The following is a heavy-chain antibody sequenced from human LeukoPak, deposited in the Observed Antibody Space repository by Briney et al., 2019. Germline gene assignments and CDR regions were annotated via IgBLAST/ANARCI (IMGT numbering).Heavy chain of an antibody. CDR3: ARHLPYPWNYGYYYYMDV. D-gene: IGHD1-7*01. CDR2: IYHSGST. Sequence: PSETLSLTCAVSGYSISSGYYWGWIRQPPGKGLEWMGSIYHSGSTYYNPSLKSRVTISVDTSKNQFSLKLSSVTAADTAVYYCARHLPYPWNYGYYYYMDVWGKGTTVTVSS. V-gene: IGHV4-38-2*01. J-gene: IGHJ6*03. CDR1: GYSISSGYY.